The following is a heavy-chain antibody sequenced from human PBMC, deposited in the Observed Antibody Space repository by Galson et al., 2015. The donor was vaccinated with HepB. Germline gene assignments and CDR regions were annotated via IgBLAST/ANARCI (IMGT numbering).Heavy chain of an antibody. J-gene: IGHJ4*02. CDR1: GFTFSFSW. CDR2: INPDGSRT. Sequence: SLRLSCAASGFTFSFSWMSWVRQAPGKGLEWVAKINPDGSRTLYAGSLKGRFTISRDSATNSLYLHMNSLRADDTAVYYCVKDANRGGDFDYWGQGTVVAVSS. D-gene: IGHD1/OR15-1a*01. V-gene: IGHV3-7*03. CDR3: VKDANRGGDFDY.